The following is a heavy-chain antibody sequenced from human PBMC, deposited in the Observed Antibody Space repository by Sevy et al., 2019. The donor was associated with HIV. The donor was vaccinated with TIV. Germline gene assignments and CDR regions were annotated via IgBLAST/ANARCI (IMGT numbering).Heavy chain of an antibody. CDR2: IWYDGTNR. J-gene: IGHJ3*02. CDR3: AKGLGMVQGALLSDDI. D-gene: IGHD3-10*01. V-gene: IGHV3-30*02. CDR1: GFSISGYG. Sequence: GGSLRLSCAASGFSISGYGMHWVRQAPGKGLEWVAVIWYDGTNREYADSVKGRFTISRDNSKNTLYLQVNSLRAEDTAVYYCAKGLGMVQGALLSDDIWGQGTMVTVSS.